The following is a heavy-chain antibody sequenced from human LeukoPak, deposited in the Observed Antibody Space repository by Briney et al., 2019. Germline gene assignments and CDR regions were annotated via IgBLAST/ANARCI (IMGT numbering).Heavy chain of an antibody. Sequence: GGSLRLSCAASGFTFDDYGMSWVRQAPGKGLEWVSAISGSGGSTYYADSVKGRFTISRDNSKNTLYLQMNSLRAEDTAVYYCAKTETFYGDYAIYWGQGTLVTVSS. CDR2: ISGSGGST. V-gene: IGHV3-23*01. CDR3: AKTETFYGDYAIY. J-gene: IGHJ4*02. CDR1: GFTFDDYG. D-gene: IGHD4-17*01.